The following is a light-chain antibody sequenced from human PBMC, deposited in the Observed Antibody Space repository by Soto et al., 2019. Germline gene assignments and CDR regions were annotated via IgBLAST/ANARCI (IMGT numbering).Light chain of an antibody. CDR1: SRDSGGYDF. CDR3: SSYSATNICV. V-gene: IGLV2-8*01. CDR2: NVN. Sequence: SPLSRPCCASGSIGEAVTISCTGTSRDSGGYDFVSWYQVRPGEAPQLIIYNVNGRPSGVPRRFSGSKPGNTASLTVSGLQAVDEAEYHCSSYSATNICVFVTGTNVTAL. J-gene: IGLJ1*01.